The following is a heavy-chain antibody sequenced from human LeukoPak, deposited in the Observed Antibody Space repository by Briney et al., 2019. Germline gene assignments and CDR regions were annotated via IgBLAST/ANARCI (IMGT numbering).Heavy chain of an antibody. J-gene: IGHJ2*01. CDR1: GYTFTSYD. CDR2: MNPNSGNT. D-gene: IGHD6-19*01. Sequence: AASVKVSCKASGYTFTSYDINWVRQATGQGLEWMGWMNPNSGNTGYAQKFQGRVTMTRNTSISTAYMELSSLRSEDTAVYYCARAPSPNRWQWLGRYFDLWGRGTLVTVSS. CDR3: ARAPSPNRWQWLGRYFDL. V-gene: IGHV1-8*01.